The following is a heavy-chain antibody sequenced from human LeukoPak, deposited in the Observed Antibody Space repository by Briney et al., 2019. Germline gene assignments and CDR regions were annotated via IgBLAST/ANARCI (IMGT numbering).Heavy chain of an antibody. Sequence: GASVKVSCKASGGTFSSYAISWVRQAPGQGLEWMGGIIPIFGTANYAQKFQGRVTTTADESTSTAYMELSSLRSEDTAVYYCARGQSVVVAATPYYFDYWGQGTLVTVSS. CDR2: IIPIFGTA. D-gene: IGHD2-15*01. CDR3: ARGQSVVVAATPYYFDY. V-gene: IGHV1-69*13. J-gene: IGHJ4*02. CDR1: GGTFSSYA.